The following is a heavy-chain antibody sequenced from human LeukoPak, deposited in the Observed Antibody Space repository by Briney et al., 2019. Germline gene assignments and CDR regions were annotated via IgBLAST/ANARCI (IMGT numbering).Heavy chain of an antibody. J-gene: IGHJ4*02. D-gene: IGHD3-22*01. Sequence: TGGSLRLSCAASGFTFSSYSMNWVRQAPGKGLEWVSSISSSSSYIYYADSVKGRFTISRDNAKNSLYLQMNSLRAEDTAVYYCARAPRPFDYDSSGHYWGQGTLVTVSS. CDR1: GFTFSSYS. V-gene: IGHV3-21*01. CDR2: ISSSSSYI. CDR3: ARAPRPFDYDSSGHY.